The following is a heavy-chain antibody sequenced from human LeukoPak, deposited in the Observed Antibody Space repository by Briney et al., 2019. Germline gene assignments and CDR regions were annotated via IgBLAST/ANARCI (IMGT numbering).Heavy chain of an antibody. J-gene: IGHJ5*02. V-gene: IGHV4-34*01. Sequence: SETLSLTCAVYGGSFSGYYWSWIRQPPGKGLEWIGEINHSGSTNYNPSLKSRVTISVDTSKNQFSLKLSSVTAADTAVYYCARTGFGELLQNNWFDPWGQGTLVTVSS. D-gene: IGHD3-10*01. CDR3: ARTGFGELLQNNWFDP. CDR1: GGSFSGYY. CDR2: INHSGST.